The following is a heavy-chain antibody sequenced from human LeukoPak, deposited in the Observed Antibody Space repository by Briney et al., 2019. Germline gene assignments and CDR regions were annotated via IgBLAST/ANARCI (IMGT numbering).Heavy chain of an antibody. CDR2: IYYSGST. CDR3: ARDSVGATQYYYYYYMDV. Sequence: SETLSLTCTVSGGSISSYYWSWIRQPPGKGLEWIGYIYYSGSTNYNPSLKSRVTISVDTSKNQFSLKLSSVTAADTAVYYCARDSVGATQYYYYYYMDVWGKGTTVTISS. J-gene: IGHJ6*03. D-gene: IGHD1-26*01. CDR1: GGSISSYY. V-gene: IGHV4-59*12.